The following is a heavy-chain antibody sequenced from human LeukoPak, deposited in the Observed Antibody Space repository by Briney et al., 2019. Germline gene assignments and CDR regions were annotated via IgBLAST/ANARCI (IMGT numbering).Heavy chain of an antibody. CDR2: IKSKTDGGTS. Sequence: PGGSLRLSCAASGFTFTNAWMYWVRQAPGKGLEWAGRIKSKTDGGTSDYAAPVTGRFTISRDDSKSTLYLEMNSLKTEDTGVYYCSTLWYGAWGQGTLVTVSS. CDR1: GFTFTNAW. CDR3: STLWYGA. J-gene: IGHJ5*02. V-gene: IGHV3-15*01. D-gene: IGHD3-10*01.